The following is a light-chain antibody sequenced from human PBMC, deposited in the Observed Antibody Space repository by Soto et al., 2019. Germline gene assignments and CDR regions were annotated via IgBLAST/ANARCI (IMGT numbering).Light chain of an antibody. CDR3: QQYNSYSWT. V-gene: IGKV1-5*03. J-gene: IGKJ1*01. CDR1: QSISSW. CDR2: KAS. Sequence: DIQMTQSPSTLSASVGDRVTITCRASQSISSWLAWYQQKPGKAPKLLTYKASSLESGVPSRFSGSGSGTEFTLTISSLQPDDFATYYCQQYNSYSWTFGQGTKVDI.